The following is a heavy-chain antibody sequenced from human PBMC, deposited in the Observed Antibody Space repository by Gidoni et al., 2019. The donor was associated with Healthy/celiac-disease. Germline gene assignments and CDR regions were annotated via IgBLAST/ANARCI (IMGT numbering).Heavy chain of an antibody. CDR2: ISSSSSYI. CDR1: GFTFSSYS. CDR3: ARDRTPEWELAPNDAFDI. D-gene: IGHD1-26*01. V-gene: IGHV3-21*01. Sequence: EVQLVESGGGLVKPGGSLSLSCAASGFTFSSYSMNWVRQAPGKGLEWVSSISSSSSYIYYADSVKGRFTISRDNAKNSLYLQMNSLRAEDTAVYYCARDRTPEWELAPNDAFDIWGQGTMVTVSS. J-gene: IGHJ3*02.